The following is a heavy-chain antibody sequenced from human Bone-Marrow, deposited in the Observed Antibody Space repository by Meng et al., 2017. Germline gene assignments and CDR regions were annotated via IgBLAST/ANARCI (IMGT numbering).Heavy chain of an antibody. V-gene: IGHV4-39*06. Sequence: SETLSLTCTVSGGSISSSSYYWGWIRQPPGKGLEWIGSIYYSGSTYYNPSLKRRVTISAHTSKNQFPLKLSSVTAADTAVYYGAWRIAGHSNWFDPWGQGTLVTVSS. J-gene: IGHJ5*02. D-gene: IGHD1-14*01. CDR3: AWRIAGHSNWFDP. CDR2: IYYSGST. CDR1: GGSISSSSYY.